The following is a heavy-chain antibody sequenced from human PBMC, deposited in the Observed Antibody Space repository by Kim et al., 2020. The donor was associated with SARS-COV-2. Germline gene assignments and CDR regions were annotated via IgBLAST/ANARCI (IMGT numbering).Heavy chain of an antibody. J-gene: IGHJ5*02. CDR2: INHSGST. CDR3: AKIAGTRWFDP. CDR1: GGSFSGYY. V-gene: IGHV4-34*01. Sequence: SETLSLTCAVYGGSFSGYYWSWIRQPPGKGLEWIGEINHSGSTNYNPSLKSRVTISVDTSKNQFSLKLSSVTAADTAVYYCAKIAGTRWFDPWGQGTLVTVSS. D-gene: IGHD6-13*01.